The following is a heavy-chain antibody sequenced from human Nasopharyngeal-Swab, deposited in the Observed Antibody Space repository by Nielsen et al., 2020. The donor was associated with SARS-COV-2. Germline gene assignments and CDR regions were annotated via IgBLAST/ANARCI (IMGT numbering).Heavy chain of an antibody. CDR1: GFTFSSYA. CDR2: ISSNGGST. Sequence: GGSLRLSCSASGFTFSSYAMHWVRQAPGKGLEYVSAISSNGGSTYYADSVKGRFTISRDNAKNTLYLQMNSLRAEDTAVYYCARGGSYSSSWYTTYWGQGTLVTVSS. D-gene: IGHD6-13*01. V-gene: IGHV3-64*04. J-gene: IGHJ4*02. CDR3: ARGGSYSSSWYTTY.